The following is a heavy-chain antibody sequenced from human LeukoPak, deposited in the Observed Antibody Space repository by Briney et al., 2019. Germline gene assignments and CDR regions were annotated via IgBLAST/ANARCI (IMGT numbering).Heavy chain of an antibody. J-gene: IGHJ3*02. CDR3: ARNRYSGYDGFGAFDI. V-gene: IGHV4-61*01. CDR2: IYYRGST. D-gene: IGHD5-12*01. CDR1: GYSISSGYY. Sequence: PSETLSLTCTVSGYSISSGYYWGWIRQPPGKGLEWIGFIYYRGSTNYNPSLESRVTISVDTSKNRFSLKLSSVTAADTAVYYCARNRYSGYDGFGAFDIWGQGTMVTVSS.